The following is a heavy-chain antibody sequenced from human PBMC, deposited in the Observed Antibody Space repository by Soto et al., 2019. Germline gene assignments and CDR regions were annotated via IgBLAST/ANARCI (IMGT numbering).Heavy chain of an antibody. CDR3: ARGCSGGSCYSGDYYGMDV. D-gene: IGHD2-15*01. V-gene: IGHV4-59*01. J-gene: IGHJ6*02. Sequence: PSETLSLTCTVSGGSISSNYWSWIRKPPGKGLEWMGYINYSGSTNYNPSLKSPVTMSVDTSKNQFSLKLCSVTAAETAVYYCARGCSGGSCYSGDYYGMDVWGQGTTVTVSS. CDR1: GGSISSNY. CDR2: INYSGST.